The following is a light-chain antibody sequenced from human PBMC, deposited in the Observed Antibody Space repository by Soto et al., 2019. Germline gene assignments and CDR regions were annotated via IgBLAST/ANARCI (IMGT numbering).Light chain of an antibody. CDR2: WAS. CDR1: QSVLYSSNNKNY. V-gene: IGKV4-1*01. Sequence: DIVMTQSPDSLAVSLGERATINCKSSQSVLYSSNNKNYLAWYQQKPGQPPKLLIYWASTRESGVPDRFSGGGSGTDFTLTISSLQAEDVAVYYCQQYYNTPYPFGQGTQLEIK. CDR3: QQYYNTPYP. J-gene: IGKJ2*01.